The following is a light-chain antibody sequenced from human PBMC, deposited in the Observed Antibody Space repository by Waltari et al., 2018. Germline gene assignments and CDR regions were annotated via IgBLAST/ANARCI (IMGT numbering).Light chain of an antibody. V-gene: IGKV3-20*01. Sequence: EIVLTQSPGTLSLSLGDSATLSCRASQSIGRTVVSYQQRPGQAPRLLIYDISRRATGIPDRFSGSGYGTDFSLTISRLEPEDFAVYYCQKYERLPATFGQGTTVEIK. CDR3: QKYERLPAT. J-gene: IGKJ1*01. CDR2: DIS. CDR1: QSIGRT.